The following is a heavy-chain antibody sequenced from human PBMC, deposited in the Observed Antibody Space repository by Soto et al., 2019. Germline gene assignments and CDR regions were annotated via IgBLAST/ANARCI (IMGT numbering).Heavy chain of an antibody. J-gene: IGHJ6*02. D-gene: IGHD2-8*02. V-gene: IGHV1-69*01. CDR3: ATSVGIAPTGEDGMDV. CDR1: GGTFSIYG. CDR2: IIPILTTP. Sequence: QVQLVQSGAEVKKTGSPVKVSCKASGGTFSIYGFSWVRQAPGQGPEWIGGIIPILTTPNYAQKFQGGVTIVADESTTTVYMGLSSLKFDDTAVYYCATSVGIAPTGEDGMDVWGQGTSVTVSS.